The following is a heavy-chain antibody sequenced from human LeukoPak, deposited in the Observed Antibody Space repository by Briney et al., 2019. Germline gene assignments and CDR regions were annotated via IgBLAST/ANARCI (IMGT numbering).Heavy chain of an antibody. CDR1: GGTFSSYA. D-gene: IGHD5-18*01. Sequence: SVKVSCKASGGTFSSYAISWVRQAPGQGLEWMGGIIPIFGTANYAQKFQGRVTITADESTSTAYMELSSLRSEDTAVYYCARGYSYGNTVDYWGQGTLVTVSS. CDR2: IIPIFGTA. CDR3: ARGYSYGNTVDY. J-gene: IGHJ4*02. V-gene: IGHV1-69*13.